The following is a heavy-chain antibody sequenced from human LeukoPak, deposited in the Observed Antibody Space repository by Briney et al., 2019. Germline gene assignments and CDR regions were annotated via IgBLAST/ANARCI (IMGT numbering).Heavy chain of an antibody. J-gene: IGHJ6*03. CDR1: GFTFSSYS. V-gene: IGHV3-7*01. CDR3: ARLGSYYFYYYYYMDV. D-gene: IGHD1-26*01. CDR2: INQDGSEK. Sequence: PGGSLRLSCTASGFTFSSYSMNWVRQAPGKGLEWVANINQDGSEKYYVDSVKGRFTISRDNAKNSLYLQINSLRAEDTAVYYCARLGSYYFYYYYYMDVWGKGTTVTISS.